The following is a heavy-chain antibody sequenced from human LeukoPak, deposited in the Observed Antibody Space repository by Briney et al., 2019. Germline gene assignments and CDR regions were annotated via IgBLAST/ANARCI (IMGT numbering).Heavy chain of an antibody. CDR3: ARQQLYYDILTGYSNNWFDP. J-gene: IGHJ5*02. CDR1: GGSISSYY. Sequence: PSETLSLTCTVSGGSISSYYWSWIRQPPGKGLEWIGYIYYSGSTNYNPSLKSRVTISVDTSKNQFSLKLSSVTAADTAVYYCARQQLYYDILTGYSNNWFDPWGQGTLVTVSS. CDR2: IYYSGST. D-gene: IGHD3-9*01. V-gene: IGHV4-59*08.